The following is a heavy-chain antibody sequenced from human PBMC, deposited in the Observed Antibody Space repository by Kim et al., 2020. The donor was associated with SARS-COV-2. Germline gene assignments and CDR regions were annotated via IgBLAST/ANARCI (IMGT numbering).Heavy chain of an antibody. Sequence: GGSLRLSCAASGFTFSSYSMNWVRQAPGKGLEWVSSISSSSSYIYYADSVKGRFTISRDNAKNSLYLQMNSLRAEDTAVYYCARDPFITVTFGGVIGLFDYWGQGTLVTVSS. CDR1: GFTFSSYS. D-gene: IGHD3-16*02. CDR2: ISSSSSYI. J-gene: IGHJ4*02. CDR3: ARDPFITVTFGGVIGLFDY. V-gene: IGHV3-21*01.